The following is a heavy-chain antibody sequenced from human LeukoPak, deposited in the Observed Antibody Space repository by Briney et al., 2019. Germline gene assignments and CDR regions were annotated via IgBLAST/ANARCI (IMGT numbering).Heavy chain of an antibody. CDR1: GDSFSSFG. J-gene: IGHJ4*02. V-gene: IGHV1-69*01. D-gene: IGHD1-1*01. CDR2: ITPIFGSA. CDR3: AREQRLDGNWFFDL. Sequence: ASVKVSCKASGDSFSSFGFNWVRQAPGQGLEWMGRITPIFGSAHYPQRFQGRVTITADESMTTVYMELSILRSEDTALYYCAREQRLDGNWFFDLWGQGTVVTVSS.